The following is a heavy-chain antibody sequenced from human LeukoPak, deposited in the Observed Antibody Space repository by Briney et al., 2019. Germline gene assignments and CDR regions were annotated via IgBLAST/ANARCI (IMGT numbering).Heavy chain of an antibody. CDR3: ARDVSSGRARRAFDI. Sequence: GGSLRLSCAASGFTFSSYSMSWVRQAPGKGLEWVSSISSSSSYIYYADSVKGRFTISRDNAKNSLYLQLNSLRAEDTAVYYCARDVSSGRARRAFDIWGQGTMVTVSS. D-gene: IGHD1-26*01. V-gene: IGHV3-21*01. CDR2: ISSSSSYI. CDR1: GFTFSSYS. J-gene: IGHJ3*02.